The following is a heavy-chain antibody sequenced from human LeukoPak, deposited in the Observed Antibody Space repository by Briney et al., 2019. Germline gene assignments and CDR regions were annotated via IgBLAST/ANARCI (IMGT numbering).Heavy chain of an antibody. D-gene: IGHD6-6*01. Sequence: PSETLSLTCTVSGGSISSGGYYWSWIRQHPGKGLEWLGYIYYSGSTYYNPSLKSRVTISVDTSKNQFSLKLSSVTAADTAVYYCARVSIYSSSGYYYGMDVWGQGTTVTVSS. CDR1: GGSISSGGYY. CDR2: IYYSGST. CDR3: ARVSIYSSSGYYYGMDV. V-gene: IGHV4-31*03. J-gene: IGHJ6*02.